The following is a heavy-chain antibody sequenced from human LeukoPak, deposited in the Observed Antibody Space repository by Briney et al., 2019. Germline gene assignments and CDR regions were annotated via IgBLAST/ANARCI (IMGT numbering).Heavy chain of an antibody. Sequence: ASVKLSCKASGYTFTTYFMHWVRQAPGQGLEWMGWIKSNSGGTNYAQKFQRRVTMTRDTSISTAYMELGSLRADDTAVYYCARRLVISGSLIYWGQGTLVTVSS. CDR2: IKSNSGGT. J-gene: IGHJ4*02. D-gene: IGHD3-22*01. CDR1: GYTFTTYF. V-gene: IGHV1-2*02. CDR3: ARRLVISGSLIY.